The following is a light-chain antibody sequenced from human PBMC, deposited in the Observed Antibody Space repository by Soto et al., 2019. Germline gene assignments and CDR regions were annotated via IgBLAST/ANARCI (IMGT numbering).Light chain of an antibody. J-gene: IGLJ2*01. V-gene: IGLV2-11*01. CDR1: SSDVGGYNC. CDR3: CSYAGSYTHVV. Sequence: SALTQPRSVSGSPGQSVTISCTGTSSDVGGYNCVSWYQQHPGKAPKLMIYDVSKRPSGVPDRFSGSKSGNTASLTISGLQAEDEADYYCCSYAGSYTHVVFGGGTKLTVL. CDR2: DVS.